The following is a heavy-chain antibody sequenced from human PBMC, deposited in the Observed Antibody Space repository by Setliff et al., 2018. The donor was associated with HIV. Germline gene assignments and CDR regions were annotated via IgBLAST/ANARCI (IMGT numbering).Heavy chain of an antibody. CDR2: ISAYNGNT. CDR3: ARDWGPLAAAGTISDY. V-gene: IGHV1-18*04. J-gene: IGHJ4*02. D-gene: IGHD6-13*01. Sequence: ASVKVSCKASGYTFTSYGISWVRQAPGQGLEWMGWISAYNGNTNYAQKLQGRVTMTTDTSTSTAYMELRSLRSDDTAVYYCARDWGPLAAAGTISDYWGQGTLVTVSS. CDR1: GYTFTSYG.